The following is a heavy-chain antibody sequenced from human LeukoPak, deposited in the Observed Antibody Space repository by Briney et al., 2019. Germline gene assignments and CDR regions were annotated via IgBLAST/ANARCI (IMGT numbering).Heavy chain of an antibody. V-gene: IGHV1-2*06. CDR1: EYTFIDYY. D-gene: IGHD1-1*01. Sequence: SVKVSCKASEYTFIDYYIHWVRQAPGQGLEWMGRINPNSGDTNYAQKFLGRVTLTTDTSISTAYMELNRLKSDDTAVYYCAKDRLHWLQGTGIDYWGQGTLVTVSS. J-gene: IGHJ4*02. CDR3: AKDRLHWLQGTGIDY. CDR2: INPNSGDT.